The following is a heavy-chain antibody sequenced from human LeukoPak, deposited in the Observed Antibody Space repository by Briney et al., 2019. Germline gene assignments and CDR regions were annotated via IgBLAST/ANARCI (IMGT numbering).Heavy chain of an antibody. Sequence: SVKVSCKASGGTFSSYAISWVRQAPGQGLEWMGGIIPIFGTANYAQKFQGRVTITTDESTSTAYMELSSLRSEDTAVYYCARADFIDAGPYVIAPWGQGTLVTVYS. V-gene: IGHV1-69*05. CDR1: GGTFSSYA. CDR3: ARADFIDAGPYVIAP. D-gene: IGHD3-3*01. J-gene: IGHJ5*02. CDR2: IIPIFGTA.